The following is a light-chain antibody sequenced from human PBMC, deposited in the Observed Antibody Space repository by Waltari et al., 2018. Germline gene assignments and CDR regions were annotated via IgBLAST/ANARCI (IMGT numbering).Light chain of an antibody. Sequence: EIVLTQSPGTLSLSPGERATLSCRASQSVSSAYFAWYQQKPGQAPRLLIYGASTRATGIPDRFSGSGSGTDFTLTISRLEPEDFAVYYCQQFGSARYSLSFGQGTKLEIK. V-gene: IGKV3-20*01. CDR3: QQFGSARYSLS. J-gene: IGKJ2*03. CDR1: QSVSSAY. CDR2: GAS.